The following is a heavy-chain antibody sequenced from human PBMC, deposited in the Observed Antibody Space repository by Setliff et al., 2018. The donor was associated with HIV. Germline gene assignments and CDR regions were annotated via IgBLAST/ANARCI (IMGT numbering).Heavy chain of an antibody. CDR2: IYPGDSDT. J-gene: IGHJ6*02. CDR1: GYTFTSYW. CDR3: ARGVGGYYPYYYYGMDV. V-gene: IGHV5-51*01. D-gene: IGHD3-3*01. Sequence: ESLKISCKGFGYTFTSYWIGWVRQMPGKGLEWMGIIYPGDSDTRYSPSFQGRVTISADKSINTAYLQWSSLQASDTAMYYCARGVGGYYPYYYYGMDVWGQGTTVTVSS.